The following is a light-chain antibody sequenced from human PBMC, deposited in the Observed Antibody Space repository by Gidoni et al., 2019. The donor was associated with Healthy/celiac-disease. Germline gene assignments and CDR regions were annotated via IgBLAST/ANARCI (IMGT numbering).Light chain of an antibody. V-gene: IGKV3-15*01. CDR2: GSS. J-gene: IGKJ1*01. CDR1: QSISSN. CDR3: QQYNNWPRT. Sequence: EIVMTQSPATRSVSPGERATLTCRASQSISSNLAWYQQKPGQAPRLLIYGSSTRATGIPARFSGSGSGTDFTLTISSLQSEDLAVYYCQQYNNWPRTFGQGTKVEIK.